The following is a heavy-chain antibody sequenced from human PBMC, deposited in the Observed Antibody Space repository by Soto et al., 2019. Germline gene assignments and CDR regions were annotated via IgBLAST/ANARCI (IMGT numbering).Heavy chain of an antibody. V-gene: IGHV3-66*01. CDR1: GFTVSSDY. J-gene: IGHJ6*03. CDR2: IYSGGST. Sequence: PGGSLRLSCAASGFTVSSDYMNWVRQAPGKGLEWVSVIYSGGSTSYADSVKGRFTISRDNSKSTLYLQMNSLRAEDTAVYYCARGTALLSAVDYYYYYYMAVPGKGTTVTVSS. CDR3: ARGTALLSAVDYYYYYYMAV. D-gene: IGHD2-21*02.